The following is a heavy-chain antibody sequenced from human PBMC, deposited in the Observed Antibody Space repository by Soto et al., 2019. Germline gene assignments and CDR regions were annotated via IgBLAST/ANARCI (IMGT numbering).Heavy chain of an antibody. D-gene: IGHD6-19*01. V-gene: IGHV4-4*02. CDR1: GGTIVSPGW. CDR2: IFQSGST. CDR3: ARGRGRYSSGWSWFDP. Sequence: PSQLLSLTWGVAGGTIVSPGWRTLVRQPTGKGLEWIGEIFQSGSTNYTPSLESRVTISVDKSKTQFSLTLTSVTAADTAVYFCARGRGRYSSGWSWFDPWGLGILVTVSS. J-gene: IGHJ5*02.